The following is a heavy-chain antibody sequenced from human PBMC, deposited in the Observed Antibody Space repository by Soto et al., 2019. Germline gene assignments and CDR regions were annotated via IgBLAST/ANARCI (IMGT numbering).Heavy chain of an antibody. Sequence: EVQLVESGGGLVQPGGSLRLSCTASGFTFSDSYMDWVRQAPGTGLDWVGRVRNKANSYTTEYAASVKGRFTVSRDDSKNSLYLQMNSLKTEDTAVYYCVKGHLALDNWGPGALVTVSS. V-gene: IGHV3-72*01. CDR2: VRNKANSYTT. CDR1: GFTFSDSY. CDR3: VKGHLALDN. J-gene: IGHJ4*02.